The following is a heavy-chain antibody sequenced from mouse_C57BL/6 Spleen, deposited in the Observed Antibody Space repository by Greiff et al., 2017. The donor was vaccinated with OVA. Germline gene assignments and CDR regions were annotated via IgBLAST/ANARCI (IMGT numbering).Heavy chain of an antibody. J-gene: IGHJ2*01. CDR2: IWSGGST. Sequence: VQLKESGPGLVQPSQSLSITCTVSGFSLTSYGVHWVRQSPGKGLEWLGVIWSGGSTDYNAAFISRLSISKDNSKSQVFFKMNSLQADDTAIYYCARNKAFTTVVANYFDYWGQGTTLTVSS. V-gene: IGHV2-2*01. D-gene: IGHD1-1*01. CDR3: ARNKAFTTVVANYFDY. CDR1: GFSLTSYG.